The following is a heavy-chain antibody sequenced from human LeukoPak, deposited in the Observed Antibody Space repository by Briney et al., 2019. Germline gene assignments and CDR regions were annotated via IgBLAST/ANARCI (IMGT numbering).Heavy chain of an antibody. V-gene: IGHV7-4-1*01. CDR2: VNTNTGNP. J-gene: IGHJ4*02. Sequence: ASVKVSCKASGYTFTRNTINWVRQAPGQGLEWMGWVNTNTGNPTYAQGFTGRFVFSSDTSVSTAYLQIGSLKAEDTAVYYCARDNAGDIDYWGQGTLVTVSS. CDR1: GYTFTRNT. D-gene: IGHD7-27*01. CDR3: ARDNAGDIDY.